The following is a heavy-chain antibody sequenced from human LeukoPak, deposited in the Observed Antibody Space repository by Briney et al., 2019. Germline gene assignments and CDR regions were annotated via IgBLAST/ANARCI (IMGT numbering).Heavy chain of an antibody. J-gene: IGHJ4*02. Sequence: SETLSLTCTVSGGSISSSSYYWGWIRQPPGKGLEWIGSIYYSGSTYYNPSLKSRVTISVDTSKNQFSLKLSSMTAADTAVYYCARWDSSSSYNFDYWGQGTLVTVSS. V-gene: IGHV4-39*01. CDR1: GGSISSSSYY. CDR2: IYYSGST. D-gene: IGHD6-13*01. CDR3: ARWDSSSSYNFDY.